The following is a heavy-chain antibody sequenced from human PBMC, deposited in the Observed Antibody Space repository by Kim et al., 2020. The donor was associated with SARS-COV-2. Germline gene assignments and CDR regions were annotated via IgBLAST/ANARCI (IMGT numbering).Heavy chain of an antibody. CDR2: IIPILGTP. CDR1: GGTFSSYA. J-gene: IGHJ6*02. D-gene: IGHD3-16*01. Sequence: SVKVSCKASGGTFSSYAVSWVRQAPGQGLEWMGGIIPILGTPDYAQKVQGRVSITADESTSTVHMELSSLRFEDTAVYHCASEEIGGELEGVCRDYYYGMDVWGQGTTVTVSS. CDR3: ASEEIGGELEGVCRDYYYGMDV. V-gene: IGHV1-69*13.